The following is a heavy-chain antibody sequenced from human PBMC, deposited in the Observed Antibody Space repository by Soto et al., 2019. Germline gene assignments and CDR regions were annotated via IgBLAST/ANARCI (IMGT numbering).Heavy chain of an antibody. V-gene: IGHV3-30*18. CDR3: AKVKPVAGIEPLSDYFDY. CDR2: ISYDGSNK. Sequence: QVQLVESGGGVVQPGRSLRLSCAASGFTFSSYGMHWVRQAPGKGLEWVAVISYDGSNKYYADSVKGRFTISRDNSKNTLYLQMNSLRAEDTAVYNCAKVKPVAGIEPLSDYFDYWGQGTLVTVSS. J-gene: IGHJ4*02. D-gene: IGHD6-13*01. CDR1: GFTFSSYG.